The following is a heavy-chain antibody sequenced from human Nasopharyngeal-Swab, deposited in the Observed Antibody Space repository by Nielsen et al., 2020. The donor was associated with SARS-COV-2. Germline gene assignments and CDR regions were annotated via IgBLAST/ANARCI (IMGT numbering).Heavy chain of an antibody. CDR3: ARDLTAMETSGYGMDV. J-gene: IGHJ6*02. CDR1: GFTLSSYW. V-gene: IGHV3-74*01. D-gene: IGHD5-18*01. Sequence: GESLKISCAASGFTLSSYWIYWVRQAPGKGLVWVSRINSDGSTTNYADSMKGRFTISRDNAKNTLYLQMNSLRAEDTAVYYCARDLTAMETSGYGMDVWGQGTTVTVSS. CDR2: INSDGSTT.